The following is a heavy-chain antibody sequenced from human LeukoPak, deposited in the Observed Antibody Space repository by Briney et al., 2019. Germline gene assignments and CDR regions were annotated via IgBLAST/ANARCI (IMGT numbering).Heavy chain of an antibody. Sequence: GGSLRLSCAASGFTFSSYGMSWVRQAPGKGLEWVSAISGSGGSTYYADSVKGRFTISRDNSKNTLYLQMNSLRAEDTALYYCAKGKYYGSGSYYDYWGQGTLVTVSS. V-gene: IGHV3-23*01. CDR1: GFTFSSYG. D-gene: IGHD3-10*01. CDR2: ISGSGGST. CDR3: AKGKYYGSGSYYDY. J-gene: IGHJ4*02.